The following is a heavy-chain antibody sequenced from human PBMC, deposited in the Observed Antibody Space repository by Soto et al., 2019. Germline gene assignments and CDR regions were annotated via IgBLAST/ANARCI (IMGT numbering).Heavy chain of an antibody. V-gene: IGHV3-11*05. CDR3: ARGRGAAADHFDF. CDR2: ISSSTSHT. Sequence: GGSLRLSCAVSGFTFSDYYMTWIRQAPGKGLEWVSYISSSTSHTNYADSVKGRFTISRDNAKNSLFLQMNSLRAEDTAVYYCARGRGAAADHFDFWGQGTLVTVSS. CDR1: GFTFSDYY. D-gene: IGHD6-13*01. J-gene: IGHJ4*02.